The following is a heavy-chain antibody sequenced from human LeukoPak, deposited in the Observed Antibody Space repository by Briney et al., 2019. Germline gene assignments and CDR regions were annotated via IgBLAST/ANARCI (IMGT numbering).Heavy chain of an antibody. Sequence: GGSLRLSCAASGFTFSGYAMSWVRQAPGKGLEWVSGISASAGGTYYADSVKGRFTISRDNSKNTLYLQLGSLTAEDTAVYYCAKLVGVAPTDYWGQGTLVTVSS. CDR2: ISASAGGT. V-gene: IGHV3-23*01. D-gene: IGHD2-15*01. J-gene: IGHJ4*02. CDR1: GFTFSGYA. CDR3: AKLVGVAPTDY.